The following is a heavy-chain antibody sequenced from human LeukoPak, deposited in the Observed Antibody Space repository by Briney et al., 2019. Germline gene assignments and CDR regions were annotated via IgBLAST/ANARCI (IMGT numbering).Heavy chain of an antibody. Sequence: SETLSLTCAVYGGSFSGYYWSWIRQPPGKGLEWIGEINHSGSTNYSPSLKSRVTISVDTSKNQFSLKLSSVTAADTAVYYCARLSYYDSSGYRRRAFDIWGQGTMVTVSS. CDR1: GGSFSGYY. D-gene: IGHD3-22*01. CDR3: ARLSYYDSSGYRRRAFDI. J-gene: IGHJ3*02. CDR2: INHSGST. V-gene: IGHV4-34*01.